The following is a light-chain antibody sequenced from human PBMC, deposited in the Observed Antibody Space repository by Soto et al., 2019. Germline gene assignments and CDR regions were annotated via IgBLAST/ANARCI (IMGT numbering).Light chain of an antibody. CDR3: QQSYSATHT. V-gene: IGKV1-39*01. Sequence: DIQMTQSPSSLSASVGDRVTITCRASQSVNNHFNWYQQKPGKAPKLLIYAASGLQSGVPSRFSGSGSGTDFTLTISSLQPEDFATYDCQQSYSATHTFGQGTKLEIK. CDR1: QSVNNH. J-gene: IGKJ2*01. CDR2: AAS.